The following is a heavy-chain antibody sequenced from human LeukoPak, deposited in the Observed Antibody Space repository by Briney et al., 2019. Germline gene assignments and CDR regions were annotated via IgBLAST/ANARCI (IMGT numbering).Heavy chain of an antibody. V-gene: IGHV3-66*01. J-gene: IGHJ4*02. Sequence: GGSLRLSCAASGFTVSSNYMSWVRQAPGKGLEWVSVIYSGGSTYYADSVKGRFTISRDNSKNSLYLQMNSLRAEDTAVYYCARALGYCSSTSCYYFDNWGQGTLVTVSS. D-gene: IGHD2-2*01. CDR3: ARALGYCSSTSCYYFDN. CDR2: IYSGGST. CDR1: GFTVSSNY.